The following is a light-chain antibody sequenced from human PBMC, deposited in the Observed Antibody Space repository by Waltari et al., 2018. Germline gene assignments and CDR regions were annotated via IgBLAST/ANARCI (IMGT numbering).Light chain of an antibody. CDR1: SSDGGDYNY. V-gene: IGLV2-14*03. CDR3: SSYIDSSTLEL. Sequence: QSALTQPASVSGSPGQSNTISCTGTSSDGGDYNYVSWYQQHPGKAPTRMIYDVRNRPSGVSNRFSGSKSGNTASLTISGLQAEDEADYYCSSYIDSSTLELFGGGTSLTVL. J-gene: IGLJ2*01. CDR2: DVR.